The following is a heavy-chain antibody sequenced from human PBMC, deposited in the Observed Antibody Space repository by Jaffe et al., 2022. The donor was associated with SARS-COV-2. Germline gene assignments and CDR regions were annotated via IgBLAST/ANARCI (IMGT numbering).Heavy chain of an antibody. D-gene: IGHD3-10*01. CDR2: ISWNSGTM. CDR3: VKSQGSYYGSGSSRLFYYYYMDV. CDR1: GFSFEGYG. V-gene: IGHV3-9*01. Sequence: EVQLVESGGGLVQPGRSLRLSCVASGFSFEGYGVHWVRQPPGKGLEWVSGISWNSGTMQYADSVKGRFTISRDTARNSLFLQMNSLSAEDTALYYCVKSQGSYYGSGSSRLFYYYYMDVWGKGTAVTVSS. J-gene: IGHJ6*03.